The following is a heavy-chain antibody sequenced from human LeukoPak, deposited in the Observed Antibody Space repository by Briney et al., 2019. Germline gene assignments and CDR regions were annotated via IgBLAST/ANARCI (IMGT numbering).Heavy chain of an antibody. CDR2: INSGSGSIT. CDR3: ARRRGNSHGDVDY. D-gene: IGHD5-18*01. J-gene: IGHJ4*02. CDR1: GFTFSIYN. Sequence: GGSLRLSCAASGFTFSIYNMNWVRRAPGKGLEWVSFINSGSGSITHYADSVKGRFTISRDNAKNSLYLQMNSLRAEDTAVYYCARRRGNSHGDVDYWGQGTLVTVSS. V-gene: IGHV3-48*01.